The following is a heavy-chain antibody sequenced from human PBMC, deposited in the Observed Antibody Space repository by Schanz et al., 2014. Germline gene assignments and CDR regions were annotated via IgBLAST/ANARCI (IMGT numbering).Heavy chain of an antibody. J-gene: IGHJ5*02. Sequence: QVRLVESGGGVVQPGRSLRLSCAASGFTFSTHAMHWVRQAPGKGLEWVALVSSDGNNDYYTDSVKGRFTISRDNSKNALHLQMNSLRADDTAVYYCAGPALWFVDNCFDPWGQGTMVTVSS. CDR2: VSSDGNND. V-gene: IGHV3-30*03. CDR3: AGPALWFVDNCFDP. CDR1: GFTFSTHA. D-gene: IGHD3-10*01.